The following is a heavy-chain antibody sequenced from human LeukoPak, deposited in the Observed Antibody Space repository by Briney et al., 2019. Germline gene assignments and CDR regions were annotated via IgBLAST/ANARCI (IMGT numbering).Heavy chain of an antibody. CDR2: INPNSGGT. D-gene: IGHD6-19*01. Sequence: ASVKVSCKASGYIFTDYYMHWVRQAPGQGLEWMGWINPNSGGTNYAQKFQGRVTMTRDTSISTAYMELSRLRSDDTAVYYCARTGSGWAGFDYWGQGTLVTVSS. CDR1: GYIFTDYY. V-gene: IGHV1-2*02. CDR3: ARTGSGWAGFDY. J-gene: IGHJ4*02.